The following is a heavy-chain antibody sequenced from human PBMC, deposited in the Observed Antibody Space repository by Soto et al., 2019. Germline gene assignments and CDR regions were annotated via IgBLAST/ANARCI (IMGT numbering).Heavy chain of an antibody. CDR3: ARALAAGVGLYDAFDI. CDR2: IKQDGSEK. J-gene: IGHJ3*02. CDR1: GFTFSSYW. D-gene: IGHD3-3*01. V-gene: IGHV3-7*01. Sequence: GGSLRLSCAASGFTFSSYWMSWVRQAPGKGLEWVANIKQDGSEKYYVDSVKGRFTISRDNAKNSLYLQRNSLRAEDAAVYYCARALAAGVGLYDAFDIWGQGTLVTVSS.